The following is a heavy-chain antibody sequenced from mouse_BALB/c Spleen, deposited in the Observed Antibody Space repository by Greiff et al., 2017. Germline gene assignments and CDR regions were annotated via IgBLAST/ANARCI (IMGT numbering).Heavy chain of an antibody. CDR3: ARSGGDGYYVNYAMDY. CDR1: GFTFSSFG. D-gene: IGHD2-3*01. Sequence: EVMLVESGGGLVQPGGSRKLSCAASGFTFSSFGMHWVRQAPEKGLEWVAYISSGSSTIYYADTVKGRFTISRDNPKNTLFLQMTSLRSEDTAMYYCARSGGDGYYVNYAMDYWGQGTSVTVSS. V-gene: IGHV5-17*02. J-gene: IGHJ4*01. CDR2: ISSGSSTI.